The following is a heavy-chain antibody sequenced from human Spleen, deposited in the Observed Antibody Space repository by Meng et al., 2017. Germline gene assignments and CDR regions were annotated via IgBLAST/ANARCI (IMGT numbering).Heavy chain of an antibody. CDR2: INTNTGNP. CDR3: ARTKEYYDSSFDL. CDR1: GYTFTTYT. J-gene: IGHJ4*02. Sequence: QVQLVQSGSELKKPGASVKVSCKASGYTFTTYTMHWVRQAPGQGLEWLGLINTNTGNPTYAPGFTGRFVFSLDTSISTAYLQISGLSAEDTAMYYCARTKEYYDSSFDLWGQGTLVTVSS. D-gene: IGHD3-22*01. V-gene: IGHV7-4-1*02.